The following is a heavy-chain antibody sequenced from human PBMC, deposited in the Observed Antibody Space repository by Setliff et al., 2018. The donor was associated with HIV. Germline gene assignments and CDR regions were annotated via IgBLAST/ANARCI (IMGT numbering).Heavy chain of an antibody. V-gene: IGHV4-30-4*08. CDR2: IYYSGST. CDR1: GGSISSSDYY. Sequence: SETLSLTCTVSGGSISSSDYYWSWIRQPPGKGLEWIGYIYYSGSTYYNPSLKSRVTISLDTSKNQFSLKLSSVTAADTAVYYCARDPKISMVRGVMIWGQGTLVTVS. CDR3: ARDPKISMVRGVMI. J-gene: IGHJ4*02. D-gene: IGHD3-10*01.